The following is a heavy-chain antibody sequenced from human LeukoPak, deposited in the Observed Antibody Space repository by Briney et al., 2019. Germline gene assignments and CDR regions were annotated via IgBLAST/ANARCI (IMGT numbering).Heavy chain of an antibody. CDR1: GGSISTYY. V-gene: IGHV4-59*01. Sequence: SETLSLTGTVSGGSISTYYWSWIRQPPGKGLEWIGYVYYSGTTNYKYKSSLKSRVTISVDTSKNQFSLRLSSVTAADTAVYYCARSDRDLWYFDLWGRGTLVTVSS. J-gene: IGHJ2*01. CDR3: ARSDRDLWYFDL. CDR2: VYYSGTT.